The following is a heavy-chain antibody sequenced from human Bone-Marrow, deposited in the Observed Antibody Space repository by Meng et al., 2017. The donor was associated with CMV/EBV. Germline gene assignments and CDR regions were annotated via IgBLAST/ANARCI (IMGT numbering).Heavy chain of an antibody. J-gene: IGHJ4*02. CDR1: GFTVSRNY. CDR2: IYSGGST. V-gene: IGHV3-53*01. CDR3: AKHLRPGVYYFDY. Sequence: GESLKISCAASGFTVSRNYMSWVRQAPGKGLEWVSVIYSGGSTYYADSVKGRFTLSRDNSKNTLYLQMNSPRAEDTAVYYCAKHLRPGVYYFDYWGQGTLVTVSS. D-gene: IGHD2-8*01.